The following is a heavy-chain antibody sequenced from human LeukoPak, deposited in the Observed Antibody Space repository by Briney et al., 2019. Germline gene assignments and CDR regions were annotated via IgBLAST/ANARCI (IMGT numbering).Heavy chain of an antibody. V-gene: IGHV4-59*01. Sequence: PSETLSLTCTVSGGSISSYYWSWIRQPPGKGLEGIGDIYYSGSTNYNPSLKSRVTISVDPSKNQFSLKLSSVTAADTAVYYCARAPYYYDSSGYGAFDIWGQGTMVTVSS. CDR2: IYYSGST. D-gene: IGHD3-22*01. CDR3: ARAPYYYDSSGYGAFDI. J-gene: IGHJ3*02. CDR1: GGSISSYY.